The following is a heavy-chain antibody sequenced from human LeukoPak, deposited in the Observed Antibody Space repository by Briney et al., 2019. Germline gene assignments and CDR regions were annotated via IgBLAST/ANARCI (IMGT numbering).Heavy chain of an antibody. CDR3: TRGAAMRD. CDR1: GFNVSRNY. V-gene: IGHV3-66*01. Sequence: GGSLRLSCAASGFNVSRNYMNWVRQAPGKGLEWVSVVYSGGGTYYADSVKGRFTISRDTPKSTLYLKMNSLRAEDTAVYYCTRGAAMRDWGQGTLVTVSS. CDR2: VYSGGGT. J-gene: IGHJ4*02.